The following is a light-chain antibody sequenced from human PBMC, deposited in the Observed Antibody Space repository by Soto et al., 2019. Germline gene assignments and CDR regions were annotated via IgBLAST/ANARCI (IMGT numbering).Light chain of an antibody. Sequence: EIVLTQSPATLSLSPGERATLSCRASQSVSSYLAWYQQKPGQAPRLLIYDASNRATGIPARFSGSGSGTDFPLTISRLAPEDLAVYYGQQRTNGPPTFGQGTKLEIK. J-gene: IGKJ2*01. CDR2: DAS. CDR1: QSVSSY. V-gene: IGKV3-11*01. CDR3: QQRTNGPPT.